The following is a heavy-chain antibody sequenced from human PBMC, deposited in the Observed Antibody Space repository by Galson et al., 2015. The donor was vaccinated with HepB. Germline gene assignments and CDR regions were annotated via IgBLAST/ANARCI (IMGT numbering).Heavy chain of an antibody. CDR2: IKQDGSEK. CDR3: ARTRVGQTNWFDP. CDR1: GFTFSSYW. V-gene: IGHV3-7*03. J-gene: IGHJ5*02. D-gene: IGHD1-26*01. Sequence: SLRLSCAASGFTFSSYWMSWVRQAPGKGLEWVANIKQDGSEKYYVDSVKGRFTISRDNAKNSLYLQMSSLKASDTAMYYCARTRVGQTNWFDPWGQGTLVTVSS.